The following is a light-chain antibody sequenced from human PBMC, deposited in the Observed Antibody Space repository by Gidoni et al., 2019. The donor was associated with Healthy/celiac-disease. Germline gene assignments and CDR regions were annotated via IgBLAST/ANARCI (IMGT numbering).Light chain of an antibody. CDR3: SSYTSSSTLHYV. J-gene: IGLJ1*01. CDR1: SSDVGGYNY. V-gene: IGLV2-14*01. CDR2: EVS. Sequence: QSALTQPASVSGSPGQSITISCTGTSSDVGGYNYVSWYQQHPGKAPKLMSYEVSNRPSGVSNRFSGSKSGNTASLTISGLQAEDEADYYCSSYTSSSTLHYVFGTGTKVTVL.